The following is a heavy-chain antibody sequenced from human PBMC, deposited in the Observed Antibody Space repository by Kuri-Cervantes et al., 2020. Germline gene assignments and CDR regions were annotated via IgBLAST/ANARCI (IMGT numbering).Heavy chain of an antibody. CDR3: ATTVHYYYDTSGPDAFDI. J-gene: IGHJ3*02. CDR2: INPNSGTT. CDR1: GYTFTSYG. D-gene: IGHD3-22*01. Sequence: ASVKVSCKASGYTFTSYGISWVRQAPGQGLEWMGWINPNSGTTNYAQKFQGWVTMTRDTSINTAYMELNRLRSDDTAVYYCATTVHYYYDTSGPDAFDIWGQRTMVTVSS. V-gene: IGHV1-2*04.